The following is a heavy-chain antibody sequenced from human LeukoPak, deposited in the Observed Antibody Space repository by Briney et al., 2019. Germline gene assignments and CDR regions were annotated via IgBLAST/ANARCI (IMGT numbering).Heavy chain of an antibody. Sequence: SETLSLTFAVYGGSFSGYYWSWIRQPPGKGLEWIGEINHSGSTNYNPSLKSRVTISVDTSKNQFSLKLSSVTAADTAVYYCARGGGIAGYYMDVWGKGTTVTVSS. V-gene: IGHV4-34*01. D-gene: IGHD6-13*01. J-gene: IGHJ6*03. CDR3: ARGGGIAGYYMDV. CDR1: GGSFSGYY. CDR2: INHSGST.